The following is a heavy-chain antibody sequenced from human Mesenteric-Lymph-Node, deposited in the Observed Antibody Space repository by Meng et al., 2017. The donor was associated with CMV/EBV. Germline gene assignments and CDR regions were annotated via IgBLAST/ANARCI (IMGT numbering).Heavy chain of an antibody. J-gene: IGHJ6*02. D-gene: IGHD6-6*01. Sequence: SVKVSCKSSGDTFNTNAFNWVRQAPGQGLEWMGGIIPIFRTADFAQKFQGRVTITTDESTSTAYMELSSLRSEDTAVYYCARGPPAARDFYYYYGMDVWGQGTTVTVSS. CDR3: ARGPPAARDFYYYYGMDV. V-gene: IGHV1-69*05. CDR1: GDTFNTNA. CDR2: IIPIFRTA.